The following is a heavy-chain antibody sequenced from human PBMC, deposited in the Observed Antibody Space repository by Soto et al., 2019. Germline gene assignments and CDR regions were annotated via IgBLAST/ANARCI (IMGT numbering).Heavy chain of an antibody. CDR2: ISHDGSNK. CDR1: GFTFSSYG. V-gene: IGHV3-30*18. CDR3: AKDQELQQQLALLLDY. Sequence: QVQLVESGGGVVQPGRSLRLSCAASGFTFSSYGMHWVRQAPGKGLEWVAVISHDGSNKYYADSVKGRFTISRDNSKNTLYLQMNSLRAEDTAVYYCAKDQELQQQLALLLDYWGQGTLVTVSS. D-gene: IGHD6-13*01. J-gene: IGHJ4*02.